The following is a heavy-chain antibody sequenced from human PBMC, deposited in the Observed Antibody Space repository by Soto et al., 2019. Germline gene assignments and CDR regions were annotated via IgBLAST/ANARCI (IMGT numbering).Heavy chain of an antibody. CDR1: GFTFSFYA. CDR3: ASRHISKGYHLS. Sequence: SGGSLRLSCTASGFTFSFYAMSWVRQAPGKGLEWVSSIGGRGDNTFYADSVKGRFTISRDNSKNTLYLQMNSLTVDDTALYYCASRHISKGYHLSSGRGTLVTVSS. V-gene: IGHV3-23*01. J-gene: IGHJ5*02. CDR2: IGGRGDNT. D-gene: IGHD2-2*01.